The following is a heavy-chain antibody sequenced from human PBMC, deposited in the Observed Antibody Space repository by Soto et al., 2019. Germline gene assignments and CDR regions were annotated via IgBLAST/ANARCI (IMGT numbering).Heavy chain of an antibody. D-gene: IGHD3-10*01. Sequence: VQLVESGGGLIQPGGSLRLSCAASGFNISTNYMTWVRQAPGKGLEWVSVLYEDGSPYYADSVKGRFVISRDSSKNTVFLQLSSLRADDTALYYCARSRGRHQYYFDFWGRGTPVTVSS. J-gene: IGHJ4*02. CDR2: LYEDGSP. V-gene: IGHV3-53*01. CDR1: GFNISTNY. CDR3: ARSRGRHQYYFDF.